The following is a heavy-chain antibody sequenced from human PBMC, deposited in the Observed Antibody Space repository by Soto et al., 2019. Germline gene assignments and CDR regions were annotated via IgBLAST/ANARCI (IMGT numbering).Heavy chain of an antibody. D-gene: IGHD3-3*01. Sequence: ASVKVSCKVSGYTLTELSMHWVRQAPGKGLEWMGGFDPEDGETIYAQKFQGRVTMTEDTSTDTAYMELSSLRSEDTAVYYCDGVVISHYYYYGMDVWGQGTTVTVSS. CDR1: GYTLTELS. J-gene: IGHJ6*02. CDR2: FDPEDGET. CDR3: DGVVISHYYYYGMDV. V-gene: IGHV1-24*01.